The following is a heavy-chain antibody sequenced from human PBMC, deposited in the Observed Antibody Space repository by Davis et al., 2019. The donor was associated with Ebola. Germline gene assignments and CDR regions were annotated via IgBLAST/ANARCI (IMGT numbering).Heavy chain of an antibody. D-gene: IGHD6-19*01. CDR3: AKVRSGWYYY. V-gene: IGHV3-30*02. CDR2: IWYDGSNK. Sequence: GESLKISCAASGFTFSSYAMSWVRQAPGKGLEWVAVIWYDGSNKYYADSVKGRFTISRDNSKNTLYLQMNSLRAEDTAVYYCAKVRSGWYYYWGQGTLVTVSS. CDR1: GFTFSSYA. J-gene: IGHJ4*02.